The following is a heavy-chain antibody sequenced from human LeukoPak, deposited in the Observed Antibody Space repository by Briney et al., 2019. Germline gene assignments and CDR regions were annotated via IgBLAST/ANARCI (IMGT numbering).Heavy chain of an antibody. V-gene: IGHV4-39*01. J-gene: IGHJ3*02. CDR3: ARRLRFGEQDRGFDI. CDR1: GGSISSSSYY. Sequence: SETLSLTCTVSGGSISSSSYYWGWIRQPPGKGLEWIGSIYYSGSTYYNPSLKSRVTISVDTSKNQFSLKLSSVTAADTAVYYCARRLRFGEQDRGFDIWGQGTMVTVSS. CDR2: IYYSGST. D-gene: IGHD3-10*01.